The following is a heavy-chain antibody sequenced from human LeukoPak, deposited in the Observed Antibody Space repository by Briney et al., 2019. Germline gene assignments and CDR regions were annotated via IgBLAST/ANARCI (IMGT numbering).Heavy chain of an antibody. CDR2: IIPIFGTA. CDR1: GGTFSSYA. J-gene: IGHJ4*02. V-gene: IGHV1-69*01. D-gene: IGHD2-21*02. Sequence: SVKVSCKASGGTFSSYAISWVRQAPGQGLEWMGGIIPIFGTANYAQKFQGRVTITADESTSTAYMELSSLRSEDTAVYYCARGGSRVVTYGNFDYWGQGTLVTVSS. CDR3: ARGGSRVVTYGNFDY.